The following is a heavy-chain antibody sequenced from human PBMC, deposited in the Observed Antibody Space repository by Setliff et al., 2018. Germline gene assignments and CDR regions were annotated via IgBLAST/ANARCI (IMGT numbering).Heavy chain of an antibody. CDR1: GFTFSDHW. CDR2: VSPDGYNK. CDR3: STELGE. V-gene: IGHV3-74*01. D-gene: IGHD3-16*01. J-gene: IGHJ4*02. Sequence: GGSLRLSCAASGFTFSDHWMHWVRQAPGKALVWVSRVSPDGYNKAYPDSVKGRFSVSRDNAKNSLYLQVNSLRVEDTGVYYCSTELGEWGQGTPVTVSS.